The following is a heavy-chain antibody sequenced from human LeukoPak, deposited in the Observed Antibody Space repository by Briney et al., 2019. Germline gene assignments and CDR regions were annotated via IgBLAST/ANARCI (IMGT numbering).Heavy chain of an antibody. Sequence: GGSLRLSCAASGFTFGSYSMNWVRQAPGKGLEWISYITTTSSTVYYADSVKGRFTISRDNAKNSLYLQMNSLRAEDTAVYYCARFLLGAEDYWGQGTLVTVSS. D-gene: IGHD1-26*01. J-gene: IGHJ4*02. CDR1: GFTFGSYS. CDR3: ARFLLGAEDY. CDR2: ITTTSSTV. V-gene: IGHV3-48*01.